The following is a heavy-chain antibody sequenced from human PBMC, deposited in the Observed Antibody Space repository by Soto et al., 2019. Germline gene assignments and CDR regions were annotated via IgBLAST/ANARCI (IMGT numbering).Heavy chain of an antibody. J-gene: IGHJ6*02. V-gene: IGHV1-18*04. CDR1: GYTFTSYG. Sequence: ASVKVSCKASGYTFTSYGISWVRQAPGRGLEWMGWISAYNGNTNYAQKLQGRVTMTTDTSTSTAYMELRSLRSDDTAVYYCARDRSYGSGSYYLSGSGMDVWGQGTTVTVSS. CDR2: ISAYNGNT. D-gene: IGHD3-10*01. CDR3: ARDRSYGSGSYYLSGSGMDV.